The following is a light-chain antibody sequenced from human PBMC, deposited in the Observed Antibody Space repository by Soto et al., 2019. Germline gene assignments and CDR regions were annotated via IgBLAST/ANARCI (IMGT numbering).Light chain of an antibody. Sequence: EIVMTQSPATLSVSPGERATLSCRASQSLSSSFAWFQQKPGQAPRLLIYESSHRATGVPARFTGSGSGRDFTLTISSLEPEDFAVYYCQQRSDWPFTFGRGTRLEIK. CDR3: QQRSDWPFT. CDR1: QSLSSS. CDR2: ESS. J-gene: IGKJ5*01. V-gene: IGKV3-11*02.